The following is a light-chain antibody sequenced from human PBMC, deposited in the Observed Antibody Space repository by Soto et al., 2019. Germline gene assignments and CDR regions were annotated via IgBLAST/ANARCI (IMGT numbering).Light chain of an antibody. CDR2: AAS. Sequence: AIQMTQSPSYLYASVGDRVTITCRASQDIRNGLGWYQQKPGQAPNLLIYAASSLEDGAPSRFSGNGSGTDFTLTISSLQPEDFATYYCLQDFNVPHTFGGGTKVEVK. J-gene: IGKJ4*01. CDR1: QDIRNG. V-gene: IGKV1-6*02. CDR3: LQDFNVPHT.